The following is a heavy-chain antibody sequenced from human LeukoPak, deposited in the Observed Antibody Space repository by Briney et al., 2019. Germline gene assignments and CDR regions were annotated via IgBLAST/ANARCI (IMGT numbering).Heavy chain of an antibody. V-gene: IGHV4-59*08. CDR3: ARHAAVEGSSGWSPLWWFDP. J-gene: IGHJ5*02. CDR1: GGSIRSYY. Sequence: SETLSLTCAVSGGSIRSYYWSWIRQPPGKGLEWIGYMHHSGSTKHNPYLKSRVTISVDTSKSQFSLKLSSVTAADTAVYYCARHAAVEGSSGWSPLWWFDPWGQGTLVTVSS. CDR2: MHHSGST. D-gene: IGHD6-19*01.